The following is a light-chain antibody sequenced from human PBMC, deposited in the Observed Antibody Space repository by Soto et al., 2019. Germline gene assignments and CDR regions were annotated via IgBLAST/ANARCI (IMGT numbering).Light chain of an antibody. J-gene: IGKJ1*01. CDR2: CAS. Sequence: DIVMTQSPDSLAVSLGERATINCKSSQSVLYSSNNKNYLAWYQQKPGQPPELLIYCASTRESGVPDRFSGSGSGTDFTLTISSLQAEDVAVYYCQQYYSTPPTFGQGTKVEIK. V-gene: IGKV4-1*01. CDR3: QQYYSTPPT. CDR1: QSVLYSSNNKNY.